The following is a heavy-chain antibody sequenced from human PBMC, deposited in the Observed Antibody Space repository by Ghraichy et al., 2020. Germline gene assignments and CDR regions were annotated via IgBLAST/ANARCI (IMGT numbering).Heavy chain of an antibody. CDR2: IYYSGST. CDR1: GGSISSGGYY. CDR3: ARGYCSGGSCYWVGSYWYFDL. D-gene: IGHD2-15*01. V-gene: IGHV4-31*03. J-gene: IGHJ2*01. Sequence: SETLSLTCTVSGGSISSGGYYWSWIRQHPGKGLEWIGYIYYSGSTYYNPSLKSRVTISVDTSKNQFSLKLSSVTAADTAVYYCARGYCSGGSCYWVGSYWYFDLWGRGTLVTVSS.